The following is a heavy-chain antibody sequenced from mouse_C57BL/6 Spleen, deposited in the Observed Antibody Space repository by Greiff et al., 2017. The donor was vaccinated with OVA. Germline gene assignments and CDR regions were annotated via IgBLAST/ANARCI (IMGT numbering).Heavy chain of an antibody. D-gene: IGHD1-1*01. CDR2: IDPEDGET. CDR3: APSSGSSYYWCFDV. V-gene: IGHV14-2*01. Sequence: EVQLQQSGAELVKPGASVKLSCTASGFNIKDYYMNWVKQRTEQGLEWIGRIDPEDGETKYAPKFQGKATITADTSSNTAYLQLTSLTSEDTAIYYCAPSSGSSYYWCFDVWGPGTTVTVSS. J-gene: IGHJ1*01. CDR1: GFNIKDYY.